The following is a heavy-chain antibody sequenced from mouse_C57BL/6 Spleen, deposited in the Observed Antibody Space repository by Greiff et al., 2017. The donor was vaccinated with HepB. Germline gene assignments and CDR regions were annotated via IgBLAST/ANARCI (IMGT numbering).Heavy chain of an antibody. D-gene: IGHD1-1*01. CDR2: IHPNSGST. CDR3: ARPYYGSSYWYFDV. CDR1: GYTFPSYW. V-gene: IGHV1-64*01. Sequence: VQLQQPGAELVKPGASVKLSCKASGYTFPSYWMHWVKQRPGQGLEWIGMIHPNSGSTNYNEKFKSKATLTVDKSSSTAYMQLSSLTSEDSAVYYCARPYYGSSYWYFDVWGTGTTVTVSS. J-gene: IGHJ1*03.